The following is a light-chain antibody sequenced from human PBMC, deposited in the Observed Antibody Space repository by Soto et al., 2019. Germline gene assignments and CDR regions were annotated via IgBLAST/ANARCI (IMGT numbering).Light chain of an antibody. CDR2: GAS. CDR1: QTVNNNY. V-gene: IGKV3-20*01. Sequence: ELVLTQSPGTLSLSPGERATLSCRASQTVNNNYLAWYQQIPGQAPRLLISGASGRATGTPDRFSGSASGTDFTLTISRLEPEDFAVYYCQQYGSSPLTFRGAAKV. J-gene: IGKJ4*01. CDR3: QQYGSSPLT.